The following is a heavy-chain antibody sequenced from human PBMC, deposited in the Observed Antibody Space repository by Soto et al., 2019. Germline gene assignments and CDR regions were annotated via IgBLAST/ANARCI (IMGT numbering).Heavy chain of an antibody. D-gene: IGHD4-17*01. CDR2: ISSSSSTI. CDR1: GFTFSSYS. V-gene: IGHV3-48*01. CDR3: ASNYLEDYGGNSGGDY. J-gene: IGHJ4*02. Sequence: PGGSLRLSCAASGFTFSSYSMNWVRQAPGKGLEWVSYISSSSSTIYYADSVKGRFTISRDNAKNSLYLQMNSLSAEDTAVYYCASNYLEDYGGNSGGDYWGQGTLVTVSS.